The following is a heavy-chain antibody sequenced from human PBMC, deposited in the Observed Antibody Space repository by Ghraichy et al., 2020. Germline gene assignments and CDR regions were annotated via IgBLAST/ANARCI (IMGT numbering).Heavy chain of an antibody. CDR1: GFTFGDHA. D-gene: IGHD2-21*02. V-gene: IGHV3-49*03. J-gene: IGHJ5*02. Sequence: GGSLRLSCTASGFTFGDHAMGWFRQAPGKGLEWVAFIATTTFGGTTHFAASVRGRFTISRDDSKSVAYLQMNSLKTEDTAVYYCARMMTAENWFDPWGQGTLVTVSS. CDR2: IATTTFGGTT. CDR3: ARMMTAENWFDP.